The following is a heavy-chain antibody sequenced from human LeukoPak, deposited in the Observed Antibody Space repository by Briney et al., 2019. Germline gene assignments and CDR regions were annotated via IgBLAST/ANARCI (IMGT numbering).Heavy chain of an antibody. Sequence: PGRSLRLSCAASGFTFSSYGMHWVRQAPGKGLEWVAVISYDGSNKYYADSVKGRFTISRDNSKNTLYLQMNSLRAEDTAVYYCAKDHRLGYYGSGSYLALHYGMDVWGQGTTVTVSS. D-gene: IGHD3-10*01. J-gene: IGHJ6*02. V-gene: IGHV3-30*18. CDR2: ISYDGSNK. CDR3: AKDHRLGYYGSGSYLALHYGMDV. CDR1: GFTFSSYG.